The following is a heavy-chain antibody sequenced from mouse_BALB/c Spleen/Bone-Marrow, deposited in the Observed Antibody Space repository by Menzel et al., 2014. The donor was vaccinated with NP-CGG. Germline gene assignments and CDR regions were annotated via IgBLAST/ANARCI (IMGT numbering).Heavy chain of an antibody. J-gene: IGHJ4*01. V-gene: IGHV3-2*02. Sequence: VQLRDSGPGLVKPSQSLSLTCTVTGYSITSDYAWNWIRQFPGNKLEWMGYISYSGSTSYNPSLKSRISITRDTSKNQFFLQLNSVTTEDTATYYCARGTLRGALDYWGQGTSVTVSS. D-gene: IGHD2-14*01. CDR3: ARGTLRGALDY. CDR1: GYSITSDYA. CDR2: ISYSGST.